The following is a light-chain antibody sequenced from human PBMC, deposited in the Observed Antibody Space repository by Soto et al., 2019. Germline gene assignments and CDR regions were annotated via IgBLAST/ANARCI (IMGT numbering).Light chain of an antibody. CDR3: QQCYSTPRT. V-gene: IGKV1-39*01. Sequence: DIQVTQSPSYLSASVGDRVTITCQASQDVSNYLDWYQQKPGKAPKLLIYAASSLQSGIPSRFSGSGSGTEFTLTISSLQPEDFATYYCQQCYSTPRTFGQGTKVDIK. CDR2: AAS. CDR1: QDVSNY. J-gene: IGKJ1*01.